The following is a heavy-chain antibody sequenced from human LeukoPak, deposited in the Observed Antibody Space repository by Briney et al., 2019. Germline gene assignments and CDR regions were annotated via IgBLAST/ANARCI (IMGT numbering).Heavy chain of an antibody. CDR1: GFTFSSYG. V-gene: IGHV3-23*01. CDR2: ISGSGGST. J-gene: IGHJ6*03. CDR3: ARDLRVQLERRLNYYYYMDV. Sequence: PGGSLRLSCAASGFTFSSYGMSWVRQAPGKGLEWVSAISGSGGSTYYADSVKGRFTISRDNAKNSLYLQMNSLRAEDTAVYYCARDLRVQLERRLNYYYYMDVWGKGTTVTVSS. D-gene: IGHD1-1*01.